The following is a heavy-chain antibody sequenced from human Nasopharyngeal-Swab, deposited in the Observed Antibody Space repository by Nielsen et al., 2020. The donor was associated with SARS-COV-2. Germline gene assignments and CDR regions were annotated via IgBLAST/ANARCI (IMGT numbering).Heavy chain of an antibody. CDR2: INGEESRT. CDR1: GFTFNNYW. V-gene: IGHV3-74*01. J-gene: IGHJ3*01. CDR3: ARDPHGVRGAMQDAFDL. Sequence: GESLKISCAVSGFTFNNYWMHWVRQAPGKGLVWVSRINGEESRTSYADSVKVRFTISRDNAKNTLYLQMNSLRADDAAMYYCARDPHGVRGAMQDAFDLWGQGTMVTVSS. D-gene: IGHD3-16*01.